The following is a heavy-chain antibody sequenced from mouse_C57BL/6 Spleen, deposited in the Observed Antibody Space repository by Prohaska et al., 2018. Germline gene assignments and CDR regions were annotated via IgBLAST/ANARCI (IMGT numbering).Heavy chain of an antibody. CDR1: YTFTSYW. CDR3: AITRSY. V-gene: IGHV1-55*01. Sequence: YTFTSYWITWVKQRPGQGLEWIGDIYPGSGSTNYNEKFKSKDTLTVDTYTSTADMQLSSLTAEESAVEDCAITRSYWGQGTARTVSS. CDR2: IYPGSGST. J-gene: IGHJ2*01.